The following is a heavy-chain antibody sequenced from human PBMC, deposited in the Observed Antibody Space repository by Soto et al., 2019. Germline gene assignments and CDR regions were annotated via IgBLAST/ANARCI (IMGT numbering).Heavy chain of an antibody. Sequence: QVQLVQSGAEEKKPGASVKGSCKASGYTFTSYAMHWVRQAPGQRLEWMGWINAGNGNTKYSQKFQGRVTITRDTSASTAYMELSSLRSEDTAVYYCARGGGWYVWFDPWGQGTLVTVSS. CDR1: GYTFTSYA. J-gene: IGHJ5*02. V-gene: IGHV1-3*05. D-gene: IGHD6-19*01. CDR2: INAGNGNT. CDR3: ARGGGWYVWFDP.